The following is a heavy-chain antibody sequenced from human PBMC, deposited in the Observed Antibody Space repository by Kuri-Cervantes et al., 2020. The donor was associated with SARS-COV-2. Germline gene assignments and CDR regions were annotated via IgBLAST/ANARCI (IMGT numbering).Heavy chain of an antibody. CDR3: TTHYDFWSDTSAY. V-gene: IGHV3-15*01. J-gene: IGHJ4*02. CDR1: GYTFSNAW. CDR2: IKSKTDGGTT. D-gene: IGHD3-3*01. Sequence: GESLKISCATSGYTFSNAWISWVRQAPGKGLEWVGRIKSKTDGGTTDYAAPVKGSFTITKYDSKNTPYLQMNSMKTEDTAVYYCTTHYDFWSDTSAYWGQGTLVTVSS.